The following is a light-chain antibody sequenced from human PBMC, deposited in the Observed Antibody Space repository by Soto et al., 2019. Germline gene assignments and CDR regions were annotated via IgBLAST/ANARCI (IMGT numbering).Light chain of an antibody. CDR2: GAS. CDR3: QQYNNWPWT. J-gene: IGKJ1*01. Sequence: EIVMTQSPATLSVSPGGRATLSCRASQSISDTLAWYQQKPGQAPRLLIYGASTRAPGFPARFSGSGSGTDFTLTISSLQSGDFAVYYCQQYNNWPWTFGQGTKVDIK. CDR1: QSISDT. V-gene: IGKV3-15*01.